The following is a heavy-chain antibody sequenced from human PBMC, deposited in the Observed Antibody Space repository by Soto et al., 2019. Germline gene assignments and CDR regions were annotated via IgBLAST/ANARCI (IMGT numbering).Heavy chain of an antibody. CDR2: FDPEDGER. J-gene: IGHJ6*02. Sequence: ASVKVSCKVSGYILTELSIHWVRQAPGKGLEWMGGFDPEDGERIYAQRFQGRVTMTEDTSTDTAYMEWSSLRSEDTAVYYCATSWSYQLSDYYFRMDVWGQGTTVTVSS. V-gene: IGHV1-24*01. CDR1: GYILTELS. CDR3: ATSWSYQLSDYYFRMDV. D-gene: IGHD1-26*01.